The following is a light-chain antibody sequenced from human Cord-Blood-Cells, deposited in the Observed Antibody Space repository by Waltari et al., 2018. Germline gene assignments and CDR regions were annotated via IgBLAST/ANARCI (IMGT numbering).Light chain of an antibody. CDR3: LLSYIVPRPV. V-gene: IGLV7-46*01. J-gene: IGLJ3*02. CDR2: DTS. Sequence: QAVVTQEPSLTVSPGGTVTLTCGSSTGAVTSGHYPYWFQQKPGQAPRTLIYDTSNKHSWTPARFSGSLLGGKAALTLSGAQPEDEAEYYCLLSYIVPRPVFVGVTKLTVL. CDR1: TGAVTSGHY.